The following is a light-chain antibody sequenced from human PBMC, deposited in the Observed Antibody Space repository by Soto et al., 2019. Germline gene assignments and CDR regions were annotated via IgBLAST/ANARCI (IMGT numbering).Light chain of an antibody. Sequence: EIVMTQSPDTLSVSPGERATLSCRASQSVSSTYLAWYQQGPGQAPGLLLYGASNRASGIPDRFAGSGSGTDFTLTISRLEPEDFVVYYCQQRSDWPWTFGQGTKVDI. V-gene: IGKV3D-20*02. J-gene: IGKJ1*01. CDR1: QSVSSTY. CDR2: GAS. CDR3: QQRSDWPWT.